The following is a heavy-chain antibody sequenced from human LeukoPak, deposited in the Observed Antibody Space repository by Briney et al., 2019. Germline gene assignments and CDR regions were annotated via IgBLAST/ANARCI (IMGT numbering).Heavy chain of an antibody. CDR1: GYTFTSYD. CDR3: ARGRTLMYKWKGYYYYMDV. V-gene: IGHV1-8*01. Sequence: ASVKVSCKASGYTFTSYDINWVRQATGQGLEWMGWMNPNSGNTGYAQKFQGRVTMTRNTSISTAYMELSSLRSEDTAVYYCARGRTLMYKWKGYYYYMDVWGKGTTVSVCS. J-gene: IGHJ6*03. CDR2: MNPNSGNT. D-gene: IGHD1-1*01.